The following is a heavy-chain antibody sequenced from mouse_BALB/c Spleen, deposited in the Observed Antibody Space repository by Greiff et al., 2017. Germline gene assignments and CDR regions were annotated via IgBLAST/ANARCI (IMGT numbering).Heavy chain of an antibody. D-gene: IGHD4-1*01. CDR1: GYSFTSYY. J-gene: IGHJ3*01. CDR2: IFPGSGNT. CDR3: GANWDVAWFAY. V-gene: IGHV1-66*01. Sequence: QVQLKQSGPELVKPGASVKISCKASGYSFTSYYIHWVKQRPGQGLEWIGWIFPGSGNTKYNEKFKGKATLTADTSSSTAYMQLSSLTSEDSAVYFCGANWDVAWFAYWGQGTLVTVSA.